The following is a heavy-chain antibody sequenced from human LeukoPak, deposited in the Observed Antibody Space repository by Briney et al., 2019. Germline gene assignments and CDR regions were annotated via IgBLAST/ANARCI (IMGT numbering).Heavy chain of an antibody. Sequence: PSETLSLTCTVSGGSISSSSYYWGWIRQPPGKGLEWIGSIYYSGSTYYNPSLKSRVTISVDTSKNQFSLKLSSVTAADTAVYYCSGNKRYYYDSSGHLIDYWGQGTLVTVSS. D-gene: IGHD3-22*01. V-gene: IGHV4-39*01. CDR3: SGNKRYYYDSSGHLIDY. CDR1: GGSISSSSYY. CDR2: IYYSGST. J-gene: IGHJ4*02.